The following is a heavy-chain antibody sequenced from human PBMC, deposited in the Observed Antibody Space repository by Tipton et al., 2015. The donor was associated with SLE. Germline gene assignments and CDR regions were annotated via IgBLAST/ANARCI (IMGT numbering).Heavy chain of an antibody. CDR3: ARGGLWVY. J-gene: IGHJ4*02. CDR1: GGSISSGDHY. D-gene: IGHD7-27*01. Sequence: TLSLTCTVSGGSISSGDHYWSWIRQPPGKGLEWIGYIYFTGNTNYNPSLKSRVTISVDTSKNQFSLKLKSVTAADTAVYYCARGGLWVYWGQGTLVTVSA. V-gene: IGHV4-30-4*08. CDR2: IYFTGNT.